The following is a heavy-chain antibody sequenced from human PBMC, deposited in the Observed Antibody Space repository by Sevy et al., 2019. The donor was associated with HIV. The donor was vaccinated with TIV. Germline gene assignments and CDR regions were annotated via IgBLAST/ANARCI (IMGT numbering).Heavy chain of an antibody. V-gene: IGHV3-23*01. D-gene: IGHD6-19*01. CDR1: GFTFSDYA. CDR3: SKWARACGWLGPFDH. J-gene: IGHJ4*02. Sequence: GGSLTLSCAASGFTFSDYAMTWVRQAPGKGLEWVSTISGKGGSTYYANSVKGRFTISSDISKNTLSVQVDSLRVEDRAGLDCSKWARACGWLGPFDHWGQGTLVTVSS. CDR2: ISGKGGST.